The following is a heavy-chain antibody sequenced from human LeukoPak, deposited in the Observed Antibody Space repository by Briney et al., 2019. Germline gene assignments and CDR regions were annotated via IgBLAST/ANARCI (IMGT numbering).Heavy chain of an antibody. CDR1: GFTFDDYG. D-gene: IGHD2-15*01. CDR3: ARDVVVAATNPAFDY. CDR2: INWNGGST. Sequence: GGSLRLSCAASGFTFDDYGMSWVRQAPGKGLEWVSGINWNGGSTGYADSVKGRFTISRDNAKNSLYLQMNSLRAEDTAVYYCARDVVVAATNPAFDYWGQGTLVTVSS. J-gene: IGHJ4*02. V-gene: IGHV3-20*04.